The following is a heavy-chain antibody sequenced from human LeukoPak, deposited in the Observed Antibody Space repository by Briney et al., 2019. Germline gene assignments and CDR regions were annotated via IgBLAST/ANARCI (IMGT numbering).Heavy chain of an antibody. CDR1: GYTFTSYD. Sequence: GASVKVSCKASGYTFTSYDINWERQATGQGLEWMGWMNPNSGNTGYAQKFQGRVTMTRNTSISTAYMELSSLRSEDTAVYYCARGRVRCSSTSCYLGPYYYYYGMDVWGQGTTVTVSS. D-gene: IGHD2-2*01. CDR2: MNPNSGNT. CDR3: ARGRVRCSSTSCYLGPYYYYYGMDV. J-gene: IGHJ6*02. V-gene: IGHV1-8*01.